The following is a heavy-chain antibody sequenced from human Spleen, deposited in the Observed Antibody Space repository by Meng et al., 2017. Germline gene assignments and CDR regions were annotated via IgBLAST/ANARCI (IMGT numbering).Heavy chain of an antibody. Sequence: HRVESGAEVKKPGASVKVSCKPSGYNFPDYYIHWVRRAPGQGLEWMGRIDPKTGDTHYALKFQGRVTMTGDTSISTAYMELSGLRSDDTAMYYCARDEDISAAGKLFGDYWGHGTLVTVSS. CDR1: GYNFPDYY. CDR3: ARDEDISAAGKLFGDY. CDR2: IDPKTGDT. D-gene: IGHD6-13*01. J-gene: IGHJ4*01. V-gene: IGHV1-2*06.